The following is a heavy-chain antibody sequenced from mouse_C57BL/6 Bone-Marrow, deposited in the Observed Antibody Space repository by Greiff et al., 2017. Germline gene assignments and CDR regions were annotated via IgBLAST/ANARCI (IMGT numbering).Heavy chain of an antibody. J-gene: IGHJ4*01. D-gene: IGHD1-1*02. V-gene: IGHV1-42*01. CDR1: GYSFTGYY. Sequence: VQLQQSGPELVKPGASVKISCKASGYSFTGYYMNWVKQSPEKSLEWIGEINPSTGGTTYNQKFKAKATLTVDKSSSTAYMQLKSLTSEDSAVYYCAREGGGTWHGLSMDYWGQGTSVTVSS. CDR2: INPSTGGT. CDR3: AREGGGTWHGLSMDY.